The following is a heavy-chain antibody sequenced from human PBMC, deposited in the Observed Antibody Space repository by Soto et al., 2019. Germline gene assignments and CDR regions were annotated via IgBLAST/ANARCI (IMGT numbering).Heavy chain of an antibody. Sequence: PSETLSLTYTASRGSVSTAPYYWSWIRQHPGKGLEWIGNIYYSGRPYYNPSLKSRVTISLDTSKNQFSLRLSSVTAADTAVYYCARARGYSGYDGAWGQG. D-gene: IGHD5-12*01. CDR2: IYYSGRP. CDR1: RGSVSTAPYY. V-gene: IGHV4-31*03. CDR3: ARARGYSGYDGA. J-gene: IGHJ5*02.